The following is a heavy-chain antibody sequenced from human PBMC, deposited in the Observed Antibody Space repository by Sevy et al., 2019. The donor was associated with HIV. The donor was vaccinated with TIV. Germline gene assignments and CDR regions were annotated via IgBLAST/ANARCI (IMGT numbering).Heavy chain of an antibody. CDR1: GFSFSNAW. J-gene: IGHJ3*02. V-gene: IGHV3-15*01. D-gene: IGHD3-16*01. Sequence: GESLKISCAASGFSFSNAWRSWVRQAPGKGLEWVGRIKSKTDGGTIDYVAPVKGRLNISRDDSKNTLYLQMNSLKTEDGGVYYCTTMCYDGGFDIWGQGTMVTVSS. CDR3: TTMCYDGGFDI. CDR2: IKSKTDGGTI.